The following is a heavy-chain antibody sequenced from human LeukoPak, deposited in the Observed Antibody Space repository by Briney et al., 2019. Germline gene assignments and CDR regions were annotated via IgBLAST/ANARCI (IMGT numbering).Heavy chain of an antibody. J-gene: IGHJ4*02. D-gene: IGHD3-10*01. CDR1: ASSFSSYW. CDR2: INSDVSST. Sequence: PGRCLRLSWAAAASSFSSYWIDCVRQAPGERLGWVSRINSDVSSTRYAGSGKGRFSISTDHAKHTMYLRMNSLRADGKAVYYCARGMRITMVRGVIPHAYWGEGTLVTVSS. CDR3: ARGMRITMVRGVIPHAY. V-gene: IGHV3-74*01.